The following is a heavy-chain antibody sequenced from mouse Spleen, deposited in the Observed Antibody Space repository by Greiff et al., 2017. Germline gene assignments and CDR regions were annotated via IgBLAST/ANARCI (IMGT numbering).Heavy chain of an antibody. V-gene: IGHV5-9-3*01. CDR2: ISSGGSYT. D-gene: IGHD2-2*01. CDR1: GFTFSSYA. Sequence: EVKLVESGGGLVKPGGSLKLSCAASGFTFSSYAMSWVRQTPEKRLEWVATISSGGSYTYYPDSVKGRFTISRDNAKNTLYLQMSSLRSEDTAMYYCARHIYYGYDGYAMDYWGQGTSVTVSS. CDR3: ARHIYYGYDGYAMDY. J-gene: IGHJ4*01.